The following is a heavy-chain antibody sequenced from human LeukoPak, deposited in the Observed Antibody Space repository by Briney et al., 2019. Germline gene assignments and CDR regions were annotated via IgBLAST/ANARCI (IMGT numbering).Heavy chain of an antibody. D-gene: IGHD3-22*01. CDR1: GFTVSSNY. Sequence: GGSVRLSCAASGFTVSSNYMSWVRQAPGKGLEWVGFIRSKAYTGTTEYAASVKGRFTISRDDSKSIAYLQMYSLKTEDTAVYYCTRQDSSGYYNDYWGQGTLVIVSS. V-gene: IGHV3-49*04. J-gene: IGHJ4*02. CDR3: TRQDSSGYYNDY. CDR2: IRSKAYTGTT.